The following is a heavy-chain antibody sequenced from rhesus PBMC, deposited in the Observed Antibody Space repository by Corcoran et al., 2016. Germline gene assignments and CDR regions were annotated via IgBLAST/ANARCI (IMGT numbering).Heavy chain of an antibody. CDR3: AKHLQGGIAAAGSYGLDS. CDR1: GYSFTSYW. Sequence: EVQLVQSGAEVKRPGESLKISCKTSGYSFTSYWIRWVRQMPGQGLEWMGAIDPSDSDTRHNPSFQGQVTISADKSISTAYLKWSRLKASDTATYYCAKHLQGGIAAAGSYGLDSWGQGVVVTVSS. V-gene: IGHV5-20*01. CDR2: IDPSDSDT. D-gene: IGHD6-31*01. J-gene: IGHJ6*01.